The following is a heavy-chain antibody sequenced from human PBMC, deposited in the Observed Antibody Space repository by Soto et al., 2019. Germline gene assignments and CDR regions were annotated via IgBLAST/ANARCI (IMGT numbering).Heavy chain of an antibody. V-gene: IGHV3-30*18. CDR1: GFTFSSYV. CDR2: ISYDGSNK. Sequence: GGSLRLSCAASGFTFSSYVMHWVRQAPGKGLEWVAVISYDGSNKYYADSVKGRFTISRDNSKNTLYLQMNSLRAEDTAVYYCAKGGVVFGVVIIRDYFDYWGQGTLVTV. D-gene: IGHD3-3*01. J-gene: IGHJ4*02. CDR3: AKGGVVFGVVIIRDYFDY.